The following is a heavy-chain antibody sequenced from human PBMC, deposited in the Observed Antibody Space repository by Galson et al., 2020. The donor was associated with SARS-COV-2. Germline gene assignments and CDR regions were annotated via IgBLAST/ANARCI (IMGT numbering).Heavy chain of an antibody. CDR2: INPDSGAT. CDR1: GYTFTGYY. D-gene: IGHD2-2*01. J-gene: IGHJ3*01. CDR3: ARGGGGDIVVVPAASDAFDV. V-gene: IGHV1-2*04. Sequence: ASVKVSCKASGYTFTGYYIHWVRQAPGQGLEWMGWINPDSGATNYAQNFQGWVTLTRDTSINTAYMELSRLKSDDTDIYYCARGGGGDIVVVPAASDAFDVWGQGTMVTVSS.